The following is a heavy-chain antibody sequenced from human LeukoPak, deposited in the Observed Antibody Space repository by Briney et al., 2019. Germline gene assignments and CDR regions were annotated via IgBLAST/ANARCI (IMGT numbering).Heavy chain of an antibody. CDR2: AHYSGST. V-gene: IGHV4-59*01. CDR3: SRESGAFCPFGY. D-gene: IGHD1-26*01. Sequence: SETLSLTCTVSGGSISTYYWSWIRQPPGKGLEWIGYAHYSGSTNYNPSLKSRVTISVDTSKNQFSLKLSSVTAADTAIYYCSRESGAFCPFGYWGQGTLVIVPS. J-gene: IGHJ4*02. CDR1: GGSISTYY.